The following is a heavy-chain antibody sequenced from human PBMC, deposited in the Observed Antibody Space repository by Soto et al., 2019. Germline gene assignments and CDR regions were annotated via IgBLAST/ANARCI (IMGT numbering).Heavy chain of an antibody. J-gene: IGHJ6*02. Sequence: GGSLKISCTGSGYAFTSYWIAWGRPMPGKGLEWMGIIYPGDSDTRYSPSFQGQVTISADKSITTAYLQWSSLRASDTAMYYCARPRSGSYRLDYYGMDVWGQGTTVTVSS. CDR1: GYAFTSYW. V-gene: IGHV5-51*01. CDR2: IYPGDSDT. D-gene: IGHD3-10*01. CDR3: ARPRSGSYRLDYYGMDV.